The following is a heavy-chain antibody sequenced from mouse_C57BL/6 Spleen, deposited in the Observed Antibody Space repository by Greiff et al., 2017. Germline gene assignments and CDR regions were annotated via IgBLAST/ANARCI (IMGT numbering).Heavy chain of an antibody. CDR1: GYTFTDYN. J-gene: IGHJ2*01. D-gene: IGHD1-1*01. V-gene: IGHV1-18*01. CDR3: ARSPNYCGSSWDY. CDR2: INPNNGGT. Sequence: EVQLQQSGPELVKPGASVKIPCKASGYTFTDYNMDWVKQSHGKSLEWIGDINPNNGGTNYNQKFKGKATLTVDKSSSTAYMELRSLTSEDTAVYYCARSPNYCGSSWDYWGQGTTLTVSS.